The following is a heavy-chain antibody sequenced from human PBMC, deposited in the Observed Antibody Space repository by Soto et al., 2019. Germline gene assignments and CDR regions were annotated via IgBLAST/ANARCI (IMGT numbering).Heavy chain of an antibody. D-gene: IGHD3-22*01. CDR1: GFTFSSYA. CDR3: ARFERTYYYDSSPGY. V-gene: IGHV3-30-3*01. CDR2: ISYDGSNK. J-gene: IGHJ4*02. Sequence: TLSCAASGFTFSSYAMHWVRQAPGKGLEWVAVISYDGSNKYYADSVKGRFTISRDNSKNTLYLQMNSLRAEDTAVYYCARFERTYYYDSSPGYWGQGTLVTVSS.